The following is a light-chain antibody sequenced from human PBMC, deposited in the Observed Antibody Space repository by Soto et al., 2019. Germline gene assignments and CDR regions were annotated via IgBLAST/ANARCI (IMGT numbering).Light chain of an antibody. CDR2: EVS. CDR3: SSYTSSSLL. V-gene: IGLV2-14*01. J-gene: IGLJ2*01. Sequence: QSVLTQPASVSGSPGQSITISCTGTSSDVGGYNYVSWYQQHPGKAPKLMIYEVSNRPSGVSNRFSGSKSCNTASLTISGLQAEDEADYYCSSYTSSSLLFGGGTQLTVL. CDR1: SSDVGGYNY.